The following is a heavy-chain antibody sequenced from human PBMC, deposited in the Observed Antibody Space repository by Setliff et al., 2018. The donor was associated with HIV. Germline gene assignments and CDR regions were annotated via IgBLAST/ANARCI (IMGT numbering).Heavy chain of an antibody. CDR1: GFIFSDFY. V-gene: IGHV3-11*06. CDR3: ARVTGTTVFHY. J-gene: IGHJ4*02. Sequence: GGSLRLSCTASGFIFSDFYMSWIRQAPGKGLEWISDIMSSGTYTNYADSVRGRFTISRDNARNSLYLQMSSLRAEDTAVYCCARVTGTTVFHYWGQGTLVTVSS. D-gene: IGHD1-7*01. CDR2: IMSSGTYT.